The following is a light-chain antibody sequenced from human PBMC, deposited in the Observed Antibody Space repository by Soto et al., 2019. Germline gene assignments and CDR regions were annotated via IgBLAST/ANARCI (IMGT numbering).Light chain of an antibody. CDR2: LGS. CDR1: QSLLHRNKYNY. Sequence: DIVMTXXXXXLXXTPGEAASISCRSSQSLLHRNKYNYLYWYLQKPGQSPQLLIYLGSNRASGVPDKFSGSGSCTDFTLKISRVEAEDVGVYYCMQALQTPPITFGQGTRLEIK. J-gene: IGKJ5*01. CDR3: MQALQTPPIT. V-gene: IGKV2-28*01.